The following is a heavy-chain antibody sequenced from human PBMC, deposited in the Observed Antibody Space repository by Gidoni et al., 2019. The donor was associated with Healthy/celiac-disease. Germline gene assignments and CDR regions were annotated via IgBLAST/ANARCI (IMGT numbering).Heavy chain of an antibody. V-gene: IGHV1-69*01. CDR2: IIPIFGTA. J-gene: IGHJ6*02. Sequence: QVQLVQSGAEVKKPGSSVKVSCKDSGGTFSSYANSWVRQAPAQGLEWMGGIIPIFGTANYAQKFQGRVTITADESTSTAYTELSSLRSEDTAVYYCASGYSYGYVPYYYYGMDVWGQGTTVTVSS. D-gene: IGHD5-18*01. CDR3: ASGYSYGYVPYYYYGMDV. CDR1: GGTFSSYA.